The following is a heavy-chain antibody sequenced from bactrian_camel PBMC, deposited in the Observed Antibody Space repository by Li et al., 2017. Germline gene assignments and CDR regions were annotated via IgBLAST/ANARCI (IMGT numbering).Heavy chain of an antibody. CDR2: IDIGGIA. CDR1: GLTIDDHG. CDR3: AARWEYGTPWCDPAYEYDH. D-gene: IGHD6*01. V-gene: IGHV3S60*01. Sequence: HVQLVESGGGLVQAGGSLRLSCTVSGLTIDDHGMAWFRQAPGKEREAVAGIDIGGIANYADSVKGRFTISQDTAKNRVLLQMNNLKPEDTAKYYCAARWEYGTPWCDPAYEYDHWGQGTQVTVS. J-gene: IGHJ4*01.